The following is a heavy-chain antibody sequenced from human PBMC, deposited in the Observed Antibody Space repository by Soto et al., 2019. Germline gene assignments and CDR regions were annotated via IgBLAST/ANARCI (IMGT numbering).Heavy chain of an antibody. D-gene: IGHD4-17*01. J-gene: IGHJ6*02. CDR1: GYTFTSYG. CDR3: ARDNPTVTTPLYYYYGMDV. Sequence: ASVKVSCKASGYTFTSYGISWVRQAPGQGLEWMGWISAYNGNTNYAQKLQGRVTMTTDTSTSTAYMELRSLRSDDTAVYYCARDNPTVTTPLYYYYGMDVWGQGTTVTVSS. CDR2: ISAYNGNT. V-gene: IGHV1-18*01.